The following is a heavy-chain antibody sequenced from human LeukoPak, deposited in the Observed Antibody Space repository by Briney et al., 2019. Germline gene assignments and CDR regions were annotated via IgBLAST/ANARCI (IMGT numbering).Heavy chain of an antibody. Sequence: PETLSLTCTVSGGSISSYSWSWIRQPPGKGLEWIGYIYYSGSTNYNPSLRSRVTISVDTTKNQFSLKLSSVTAADTAVYYCARGSGWYLPWGQGTLVTVSA. D-gene: IGHD6-19*01. V-gene: IGHV4-59*01. CDR1: GGSISSYS. CDR3: ARGSGWYLP. CDR2: IYYSGST. J-gene: IGHJ5*02.